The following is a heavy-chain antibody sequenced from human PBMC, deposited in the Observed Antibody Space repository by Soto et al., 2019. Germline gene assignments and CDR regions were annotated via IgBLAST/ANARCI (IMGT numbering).Heavy chain of an antibody. J-gene: IGHJ4*02. Sequence: QVQLVESGGGVVQPGRSLRLSCAASGFTFSSYAMHWVRQAPGKGLEWVAVISYDGSNKYYADSVKGRFTISRDNSKNTLYLQMNRLRAEDTAVYYCARVGDYYDSSGYPGYWGQGTLVTVSS. CDR1: GFTFSSYA. CDR3: ARVGDYYDSSGYPGY. V-gene: IGHV3-30-3*01. D-gene: IGHD3-22*01. CDR2: ISYDGSNK.